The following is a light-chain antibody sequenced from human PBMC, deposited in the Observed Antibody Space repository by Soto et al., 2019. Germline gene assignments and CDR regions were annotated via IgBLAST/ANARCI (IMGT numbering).Light chain of an antibody. CDR3: QQYDSSPWT. CDR2: GAS. V-gene: IGKV3-20*01. J-gene: IGKJ1*01. Sequence: EIVLTQSPGTLSLSPGERATLSCRASQSVSSSFLAWYQQKPGQAPRLLIYGASNRATGIPDRFSGSGSGTAFTLTISRLEPEDFAVYYCQQYDSSPWTFGQGTKVEIK. CDR1: QSVSSSF.